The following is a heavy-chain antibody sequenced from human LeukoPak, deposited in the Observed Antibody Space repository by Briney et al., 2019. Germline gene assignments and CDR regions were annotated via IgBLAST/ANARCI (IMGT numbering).Heavy chain of an antibody. Sequence: SVKVSCKASGGTFSSYAISWVRQAPGQGLEWMGGIIPIFGTANYAQKFQGRVTITADESTSAAYMELSSLRSEDTAVYYCARGGDGYNYDFDYWGQGTLVIVSS. CDR3: ARGGDGYNYDFDY. D-gene: IGHD5-24*01. J-gene: IGHJ4*02. V-gene: IGHV1-69*13. CDR2: IIPIFGTA. CDR1: GGTFSSYA.